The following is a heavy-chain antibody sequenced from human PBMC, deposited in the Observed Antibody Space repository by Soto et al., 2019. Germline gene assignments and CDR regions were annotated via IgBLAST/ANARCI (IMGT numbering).Heavy chain of an antibody. CDR3: ARVKVGWELLGRGDAFDI. J-gene: IGHJ3*02. D-gene: IGHD1-26*01. Sequence: QVQLQESGPGLVKPSQTLSLTCTVSGGSISSGGYYWSWIRQHPGKGLEWIGYIYYSGSTYYNPSLKSRVTISVDTSKNQFSLKLSSVTAADTAVYYCARVKVGWELLGRGDAFDIWGQGTMVTVSS. CDR1: GGSISSGGYY. CDR2: IYYSGST. V-gene: IGHV4-31*03.